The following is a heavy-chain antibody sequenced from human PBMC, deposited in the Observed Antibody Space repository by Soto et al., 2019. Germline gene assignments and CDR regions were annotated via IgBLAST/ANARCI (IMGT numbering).Heavy chain of an antibody. CDR1: GVSISSSSYY. CDR3: ARLLSGGWFDP. Sequence: SETLSLTCPVSGVSISSSSYYWGWIRQPPGKGLEWIGSIYYSGSTYYNPSLKSRVTISVDTSKNQFSLKLSSVTAADTAVYYCARLLSGGWFDPWGQGTLVTVSS. CDR2: IYYSGST. D-gene: IGHD6-19*01. V-gene: IGHV4-39*01. J-gene: IGHJ5*02.